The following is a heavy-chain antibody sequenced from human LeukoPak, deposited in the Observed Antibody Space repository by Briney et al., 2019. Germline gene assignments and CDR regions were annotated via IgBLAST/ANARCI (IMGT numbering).Heavy chain of an antibody. CDR1: XYA. CDR3: AKGPTGDPTTVYFDY. D-gene: IGHD7-27*01. Sequence: XYAMNWVRQAPXXXLDWVSAVSGSGSSTHYADPGKGRFTISRDNSKNTVYLQMNSLRAEDTAVYYCAKGPTGDPTTVYFDYWGQGTLVTVSS. J-gene: IGHJ4*02. CDR2: VSGSGSST. V-gene: IGHV3-23*01.